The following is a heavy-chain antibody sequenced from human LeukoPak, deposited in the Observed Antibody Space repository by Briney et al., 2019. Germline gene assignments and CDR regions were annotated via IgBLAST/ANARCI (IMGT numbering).Heavy chain of an antibody. CDR2: IYHSGST. D-gene: IGHD3-22*01. CDR1: GGSISSGGYY. V-gene: IGHV4-30-2*05. J-gene: IGHJ3*02. CDR3: ARGNTRYYYDSRLDAFDI. Sequence: PSETLSLTCTVSGGSISSGGYYWSWIRQPPGKGLEWIGYIYHSGSTYYNPSLKSRVTISVDTSKNQFSLKLSSVTAADTAVYYCARGNTRYYYDSRLDAFDIWGQGTMVTVSS.